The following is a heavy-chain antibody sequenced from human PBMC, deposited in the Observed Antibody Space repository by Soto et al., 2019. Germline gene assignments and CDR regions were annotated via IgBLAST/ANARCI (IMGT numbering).Heavy chain of an antibody. CDR2: FDPEDGET. D-gene: IGHD3-10*01. CDR1: GYTLTELS. Sequence: ASVKVSCTVSGYTLTELSMHWVRQAPGKGLEWMGGFDPEDGETIYAQKFQGRVTMTEDTSTDTAYMELSSLRSEDTAVYYCATCPTYYGSGSYYHGMDVWGQGTTVTVSS. V-gene: IGHV1-24*01. CDR3: ATCPTYYGSGSYYHGMDV. J-gene: IGHJ6*02.